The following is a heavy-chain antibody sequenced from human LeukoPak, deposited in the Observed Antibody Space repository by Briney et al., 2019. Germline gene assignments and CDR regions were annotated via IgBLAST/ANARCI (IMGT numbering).Heavy chain of an antibody. V-gene: IGHV3-30*04. CDR3: ARDSPPYDRGDR. CDR2: ISYDGSNK. J-gene: IGHJ4*02. Sequence: GGSLRLSCAASGFTFSSYAMHWVRQAPGKGLEWVAVISYDGSNKFYADSVKGRFTISRDSSNYTLYLQMNSLRVEDTAVYYCARDSPPYDRGDRWGQGTLVTVSS. CDR1: GFTFSSYA. D-gene: IGHD5-12*01.